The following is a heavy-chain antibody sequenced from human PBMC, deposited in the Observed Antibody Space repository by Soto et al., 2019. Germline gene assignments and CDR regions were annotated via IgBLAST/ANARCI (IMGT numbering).Heavy chain of an antibody. CDR3: AKNLIFGGVILSNWFDP. D-gene: IGHD3-3*01. V-gene: IGHV3-23*01. J-gene: IGHJ5*02. CDR1: GFTFSSYA. CDR2: ISGSGGST. Sequence: EVQLLESGGGLVQPGGSLRLSCAASGFTFSSYAMSWVRQAPGKGLEWVSAISGSGGSTYYADSVKGRFTISRDNSKNTLYLQMTSLRAEDTAVYYCAKNLIFGGVILSNWFDPWGQGTLVTVSS.